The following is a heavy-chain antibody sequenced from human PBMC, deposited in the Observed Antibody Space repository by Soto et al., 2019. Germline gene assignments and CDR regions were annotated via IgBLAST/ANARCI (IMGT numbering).Heavy chain of an antibody. CDR2: ISSSSSYI. V-gene: IGHV3-21*01. Sequence: GGSLRLSCAASGFTFSSYSMNWVRQAPGKGLEWVSSISSSSSYIYYADSVKGRFTISRDNAKNSLYLQMNSLRAEDTAVYYCARDAHKPAGYYYYMDVWGKGTTVTVSS. CDR3: ARDAHKPAGYYYYMDV. J-gene: IGHJ6*03. CDR1: GFTFSSYS.